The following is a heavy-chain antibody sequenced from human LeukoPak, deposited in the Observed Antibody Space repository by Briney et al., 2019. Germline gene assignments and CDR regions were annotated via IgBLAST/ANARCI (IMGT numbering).Heavy chain of an antibody. CDR3: AKDVQWLVLSAVDY. D-gene: IGHD6-19*01. CDR1: GFTFSTYD. J-gene: IGHJ4*02. Sequence: PGGSLRLSCAASGFTFSTYDMHWVRQAPGKGLEWVAVISYDGSSKYYTDSVKGRFTISRDNSKNTLFLQMNSLRAEDTAVYYCAKDVQWLVLSAVDYWGQGTLVTVSS. V-gene: IGHV3-30*18. CDR2: ISYDGSSK.